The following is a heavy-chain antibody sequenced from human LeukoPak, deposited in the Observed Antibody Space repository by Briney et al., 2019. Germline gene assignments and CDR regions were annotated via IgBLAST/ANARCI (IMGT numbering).Heavy chain of an antibody. Sequence: GGSLRLSCAASGFTFSSYSMNWVRQAPGKGVEWLSYISSSSSTIYYADSVKGRFTISRDNAKNSLSLQMNSLRAEHTAVYYCARDPRQWLAPFDYWGQGTLVTVSS. D-gene: IGHD6-19*01. V-gene: IGHV3-48*01. CDR1: GFTFSSYS. CDR2: ISSSSSTI. CDR3: ARDPRQWLAPFDY. J-gene: IGHJ4*02.